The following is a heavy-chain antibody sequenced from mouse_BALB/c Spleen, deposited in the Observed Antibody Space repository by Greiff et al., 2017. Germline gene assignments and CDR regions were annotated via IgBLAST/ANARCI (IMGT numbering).Heavy chain of an antibody. V-gene: IGHV3-2*02. CDR3: ARGRNWFAY. CDR1: GYSITSDYA. CDR2: ISYSGST. Sequence: EVMLVESGPGLVKPSQSLSLTCTVTGYSITSDYAWNWIRQFPGNKLEWMGYISYSGSTSYNPSLKSRISITRDTSKNQFFLQLNSVTTEDTATYYCARGRNWFAYWGQGTLVTVSA. J-gene: IGHJ3*01.